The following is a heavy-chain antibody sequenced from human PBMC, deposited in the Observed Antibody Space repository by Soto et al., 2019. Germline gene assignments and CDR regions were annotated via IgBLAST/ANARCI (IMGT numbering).Heavy chain of an antibody. J-gene: IGHJ4*02. CDR3: TKVGGTSLPPIPVDY. V-gene: IGHV3-23*01. D-gene: IGHD2-2*02. Sequence: EVQLLESGGGLVQPGGSFRLSCAVSGHTLRIYAMICVRRATGKGLEWVSTISGSGDNTYYADSVKGRFTISRDNSKNTLYLQMNSLRAEDTALYYCTKVGGTSLPPIPVDYWGQGTQVTVSS. CDR1: GHTLRIYA. CDR2: ISGSGDNT.